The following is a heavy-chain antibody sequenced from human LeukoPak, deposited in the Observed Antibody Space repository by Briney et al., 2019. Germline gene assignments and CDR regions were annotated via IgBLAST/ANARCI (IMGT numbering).Heavy chain of an antibody. J-gene: IGHJ4*02. D-gene: IGHD6-19*01. V-gene: IGHV4-59*02. CDR2: IYYTGST. CDR3: ARSIAVAGSDY. CDR1: GGSVSDYY. Sequence: SETLSLTCTISGGSVSDYYWSWIRQSPGKGLEWIGYIYYTGSTTYNPSLKSRVTMSADTSKNQFSLKLSSVTAADTAVYYCARSIAVAGSDYWGQGTLVTVSS.